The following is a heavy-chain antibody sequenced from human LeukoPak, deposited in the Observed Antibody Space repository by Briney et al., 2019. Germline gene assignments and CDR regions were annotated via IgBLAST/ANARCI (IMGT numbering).Heavy chain of an antibody. CDR1: GFTFSSYG. CDR3: ARLNRAFDI. CDR2: ITGSGGST. J-gene: IGHJ3*02. Sequence: GGSLRLSCAASGFTFSSYGMSWVRQAPGQGLEWVSSITGSGGSTYYADSVKGRFTISRDNSKNTLYLQMNSLRAEDTAVYYCARLNRAFDIWGQETMVTVSS. V-gene: IGHV3-23*01.